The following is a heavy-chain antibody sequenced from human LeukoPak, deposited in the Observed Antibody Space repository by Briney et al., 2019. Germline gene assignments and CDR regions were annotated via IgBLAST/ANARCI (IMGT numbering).Heavy chain of an antibody. V-gene: IGHV3-9*01. CDR3: AKDIENYYDSSGYCDY. D-gene: IGHD3-22*01. CDR2: ISWNSGSI. J-gene: IGHJ4*02. Sequence: GGSLRLSCAASGFTFDDYAMHWVRQAPGKGLEWVSGISWNSGSIGYADSVKGRFTISRDNAENSLYLQMNSLRAEDTALYYCAKDIENYYDSSGYCDYWGQGTLVTVSS. CDR1: GFTFDDYA.